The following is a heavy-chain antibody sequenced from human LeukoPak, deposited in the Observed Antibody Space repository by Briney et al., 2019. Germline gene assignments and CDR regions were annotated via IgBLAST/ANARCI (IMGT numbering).Heavy chain of an antibody. Sequence: SETLSLTRTVSGGSISSYYWSWIRQPPGKGLEWIGYIYYSGATNYNPSLNSRVTISVDTSKNQFSLKLTSVTAADTAVYYCAGSLAAAGPYYFDSWGQGTLVTVSS. CDR3: AGSLAAAGPYYFDS. V-gene: IGHV4-59*01. CDR1: GGSISSYY. D-gene: IGHD6-13*01. J-gene: IGHJ4*02. CDR2: IYYSGAT.